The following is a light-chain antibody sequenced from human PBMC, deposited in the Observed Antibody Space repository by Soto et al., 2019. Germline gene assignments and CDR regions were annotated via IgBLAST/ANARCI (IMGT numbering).Light chain of an antibody. J-gene: IGKJ1*01. CDR1: QRVDRW. CDR2: DAS. CDR3: QQYKDYTYT. Sequence: DIQMTQSPATLSASVGDRVTITCRASQRVDRWLAWYQQKPGKAPKLLISDASTLESGVPSRFSGSGSVTEFTLAIASLQHDDFETYYCQQYKDYTYTFGQGTKVDIK. V-gene: IGKV1-5*01.